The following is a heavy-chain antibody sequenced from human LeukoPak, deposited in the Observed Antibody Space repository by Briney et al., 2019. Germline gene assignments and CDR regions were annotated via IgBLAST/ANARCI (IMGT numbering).Heavy chain of an antibody. D-gene: IGHD4-17*01. Sequence: SETLSLTCTVSGGSISSGDYYWSWIRQPPGKGLEWIGYSYYSGSTYYNPSLKSRVTISVDTSKNQFSLKLSSVTAADTAVYYCARDRNDYGDYGGIGYWGQGTLVTVSS. CDR2: SYYSGST. CDR1: GGSISSGDYY. J-gene: IGHJ4*02. V-gene: IGHV4-30-4*01. CDR3: ARDRNDYGDYGGIGY.